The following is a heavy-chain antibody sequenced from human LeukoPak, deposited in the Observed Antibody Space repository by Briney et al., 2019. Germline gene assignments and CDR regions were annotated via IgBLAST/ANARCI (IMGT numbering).Heavy chain of an antibody. V-gene: IGHV1-2*02. J-gene: IGHJ6*02. CDR1: GYTFTVYY. Sequence: GASVKVSCKASGYTFTVYYMHWVRQAPGQGLEWMGWINPNSGGTNYAQKFQGRVTMTRDTSISTAYMELSRLRSDDTAVYYCATTSIWGIAAAGAWEGMDVWGQGTTVTVSS. CDR3: ATTSIWGIAAAGAWEGMDV. CDR2: INPNSGGT. D-gene: IGHD6-13*01.